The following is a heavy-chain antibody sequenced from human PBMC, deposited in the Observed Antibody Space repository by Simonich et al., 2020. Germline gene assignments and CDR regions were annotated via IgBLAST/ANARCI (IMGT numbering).Heavy chain of an antibody. CDR1: GFTFSSYW. V-gene: IGHV3-74*01. CDR3: ARDYSNYDAFDI. J-gene: IGHJ3*02. CDR2: IHRGGSST. Sequence: EVQLVESGGGLVQPGGSLRLSCAASGFTFSSYWMHWVRQAPGKGRVEVSRIHRGGSSTSYADSVKGRFTISRDNAKNTLYLQMNSLRAEDTAVYYCARDYSNYDAFDIWGQGTMVTVSS. D-gene: IGHD4-4*01.